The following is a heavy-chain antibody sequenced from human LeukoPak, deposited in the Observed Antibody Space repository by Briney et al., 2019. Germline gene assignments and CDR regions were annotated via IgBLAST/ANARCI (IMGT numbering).Heavy chain of an antibody. CDR1: GFTFSRYA. D-gene: IGHD4-23*01. CDR2: ISSNGGST. CDR3: ARVRWGWLPDY. J-gene: IGHJ4*02. Sequence: GGSLRLSCSVSGFTFSRYAMHWVRQTPGKGLEHVSGISSNGGSTYYADSVKGRFTISRDNSKNTLYLQMSSLRAEDTAVYYCARVRWGWLPDYWGQGTLVTVSS. V-gene: IGHV3-64D*09.